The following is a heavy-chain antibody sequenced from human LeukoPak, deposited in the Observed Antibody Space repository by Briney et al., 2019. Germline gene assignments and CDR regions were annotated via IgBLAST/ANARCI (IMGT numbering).Heavy chain of an antibody. CDR3: TRHQTNNYGPGTPFDF. D-gene: IGHD3-10*01. CDR1: GFTFSSYG. J-gene: IGHJ4*02. V-gene: IGHV4-39*01. Sequence: GTLRLSCAASGFTFSSYGMSWVRQAPGKVLEWIGSIYYSGSTYYNPSLKSRVTISVDTSKNQFSLKLSSVTAADTAVYFCTRHQTNNYGPGTPFDFWGQGTLVSVSS. CDR2: IYYSGST.